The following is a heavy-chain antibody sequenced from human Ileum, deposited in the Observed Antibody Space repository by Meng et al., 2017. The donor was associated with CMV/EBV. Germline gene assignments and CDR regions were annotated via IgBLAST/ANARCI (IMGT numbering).Heavy chain of an antibody. CDR3: ARVGAGRIGVMPDY. Sequence: QPHLQESAPRLEKPAATLSLNCSFSGGSISSNKNYWGWIRQPPGKGLDWIGSIYSTGKTFYNPSLQSRVTISIDTSKNQFSLKMNSVTAADTAVYYCARVGAGRIGVMPDYWGQGTLVTV. J-gene: IGHJ4*02. V-gene: IGHV4-39*07. CDR1: GGSISSNKNY. D-gene: IGHD3-16*01. CDR2: IYSTGKT.